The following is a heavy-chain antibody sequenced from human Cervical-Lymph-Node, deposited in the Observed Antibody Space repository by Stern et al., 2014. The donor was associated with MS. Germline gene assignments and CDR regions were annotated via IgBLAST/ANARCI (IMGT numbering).Heavy chain of an antibody. V-gene: IGHV3-30*18. CDR3: AKAITTAGTGIDY. Sequence: VHLVESGGGVVQPGRSLRLSCVASGFTLSNYGMHWVRQAPGKGLEWVALISYDGSNKYYADSVKGRFTISRDNTKNTLYLQMNSLRTEDTAVYYCAKAITTAGTGIDYWGQGTLVTVSS. J-gene: IGHJ4*02. CDR1: GFTLSNYG. CDR2: ISYDGSNK. D-gene: IGHD6-13*01.